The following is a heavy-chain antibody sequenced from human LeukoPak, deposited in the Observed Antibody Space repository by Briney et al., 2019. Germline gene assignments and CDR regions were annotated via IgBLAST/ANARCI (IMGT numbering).Heavy chain of an antibody. CDR1: GFTFSSYA. CDR2: ISSNGGST. J-gene: IGHJ4*02. Sequence: GGSLRLSCAASGFTFSSYAMHWVRQAPGKGLEYVSAISSNGGSTYYANSVKGRFTVSRDNSKNTLYLQMGSLRAEDMAVYYCAREDCSSTSCYFDYWGQGTLVTVSS. CDR3: AREDCSSTSCYFDY. V-gene: IGHV3-64*01. D-gene: IGHD2-2*01.